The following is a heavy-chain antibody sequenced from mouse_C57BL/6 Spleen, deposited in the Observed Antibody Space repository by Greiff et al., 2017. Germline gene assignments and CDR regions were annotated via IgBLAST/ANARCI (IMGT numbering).Heavy chain of an antibody. Sequence: EVKLVESGGGLVQPGGSLKLSCAASGFTFSDYYMYWVRQTPEQRLEWVAYISNGGGSTYYPDTVKGRFTISRDNAKNTLYLQMSRLKSEDTAMYYCARQTYYDYDEGFAYWGQGTLVTVSA. CDR3: ARQTYYDYDEGFAY. CDR1: GFTFSDYY. V-gene: IGHV5-12*01. D-gene: IGHD2-4*01. CDR2: ISNGGGST. J-gene: IGHJ3*01.